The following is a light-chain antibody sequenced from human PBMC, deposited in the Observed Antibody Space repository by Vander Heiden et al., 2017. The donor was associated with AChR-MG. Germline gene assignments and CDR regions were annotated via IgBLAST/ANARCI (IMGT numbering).Light chain of an antibody. J-gene: IGKJ2*01. Sequence: ELVVTQSPGTLSLSPGERATLPCRANQSVSSAFVAWYQQKPGQAPRLLIYGASSRATGIPDRFSGSGSGADFTLTISRLEPQDFGVYYCQQRAFGQGTKLEIK. CDR3: QQRA. CDR2: GAS. CDR1: QSVSSAF. V-gene: IGKV3-20*01.